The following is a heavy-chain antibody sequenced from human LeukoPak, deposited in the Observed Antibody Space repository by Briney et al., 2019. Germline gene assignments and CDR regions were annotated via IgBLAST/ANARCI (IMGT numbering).Heavy chain of an antibody. V-gene: IGHV3-48*03. D-gene: IGHD6-25*01. Sequence: GGSLRLSCEASGFSFSSYEMNWVRQAPGKGLECVSYISRSGTTVYYADSVEGRFTISRDNAKNSLYLQMNSLRVEDTALYFCARAAWDAFDIWGQGTMVTVSS. CDR3: ARAAWDAFDI. CDR1: GFSFSSYE. CDR2: ISRSGTTV. J-gene: IGHJ3*02.